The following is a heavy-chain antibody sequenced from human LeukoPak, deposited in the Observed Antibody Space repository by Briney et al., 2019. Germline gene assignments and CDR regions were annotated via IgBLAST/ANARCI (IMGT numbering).Heavy chain of an antibody. J-gene: IGHJ4*02. CDR2: INSSGRTM. CDR3: ARGVGTID. Sequence: GGSLRLSCAASGFTFSNAWMSWVRQAPGKGPEWVSYINSSGRTMYYADSVKGRFTFSRDNAKNSLYLQMNSLRAEDTAVYYCARGVGTIDWGQGTLVTVSS. D-gene: IGHD1-14*01. V-gene: IGHV3-11*04. CDR1: GFTFSNAW.